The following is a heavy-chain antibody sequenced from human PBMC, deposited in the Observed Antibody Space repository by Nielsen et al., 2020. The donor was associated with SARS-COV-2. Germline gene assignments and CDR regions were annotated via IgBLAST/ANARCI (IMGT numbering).Heavy chain of an antibody. Sequence: SETLSLTCTVSGGSISSYYWSWIRQPPGKGLEWIGEINHSGSTNYNPSLKSRVTISVDTSKNQFSLKLSSVTAADTAVYYCARVSLLWFGEPSGIWGQGTLVTVSS. CDR2: INHSGST. J-gene: IGHJ4*02. V-gene: IGHV4-34*01. CDR3: ARVSLLWFGEPSGI. CDR1: GGSISSYY. D-gene: IGHD3-10*01.